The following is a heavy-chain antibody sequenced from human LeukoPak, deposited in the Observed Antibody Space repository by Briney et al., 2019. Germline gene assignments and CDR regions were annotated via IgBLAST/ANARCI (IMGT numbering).Heavy chain of an antibody. V-gene: IGHV3-30*03. D-gene: IGHD2-21*02. J-gene: IGHJ2*01. CDR1: GFTFSSYG. CDR2: ISYDGSNK. Sequence: PGGSLRLSCAASGFTFSSYGMPWVRQAPGKGLEWVAVISYDGSNKYYADSVKGRFTISRDNSKNTLYLQMNSLRAEDTAVYYCVGGDRRPSWYFDLWGRGTLVTVSS. CDR3: VGGDRRPSWYFDL.